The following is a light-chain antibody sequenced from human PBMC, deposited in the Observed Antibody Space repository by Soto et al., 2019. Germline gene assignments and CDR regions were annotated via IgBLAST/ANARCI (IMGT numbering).Light chain of an antibody. J-gene: IGLJ2*01. Sequence: QSVLTQPASVSGSPGQSITISCTGTSSDIGGYNSVSWYQQHPGKAPKLMIYDVSNRPSGVSNRFSGSKSGNTASLTISGLQAEDEADYYCSSYTSSSTPVVFGGGTTLTVL. CDR1: SSDIGGYNS. CDR2: DVS. CDR3: SSYTSSSTPVV. V-gene: IGLV2-14*01.